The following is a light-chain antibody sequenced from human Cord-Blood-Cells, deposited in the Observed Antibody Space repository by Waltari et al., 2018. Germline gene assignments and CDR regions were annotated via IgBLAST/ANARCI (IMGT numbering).Light chain of an antibody. CDR3: QQYNNWPFT. CDR1: QSVSSN. J-gene: IGKJ3*01. CDR2: GAS. Sequence: EIVMPQSPATPSVSAGERATLSCRASQSVSSNLAWYQQKPGQAPRLLIYGASTRATGIPARFSGSGSGTEFTLTISSLQSEDFAVYYCQQYNNWPFTFGPGTKVDIK. V-gene: IGKV3-15*01.